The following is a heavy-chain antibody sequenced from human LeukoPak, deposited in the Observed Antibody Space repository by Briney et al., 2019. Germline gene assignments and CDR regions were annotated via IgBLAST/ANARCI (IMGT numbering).Heavy chain of an antibody. D-gene: IGHD6-19*01. CDR1: GYTFTRHG. CDR3: ARDPSNSSGRYWNIDV. Sequence: ASVRVSCKASGYTFTRHGFSWVRQAPGQGLEWMGWISGYNGDTFYAQKFQGRVTMTKDTSTSTGIMELRSLRSDDTAVYYCARDPSNSSGRYWNIDVWGRGTLVTVSS. V-gene: IGHV1-18*01. J-gene: IGHJ2*01. CDR2: ISGYNGDT.